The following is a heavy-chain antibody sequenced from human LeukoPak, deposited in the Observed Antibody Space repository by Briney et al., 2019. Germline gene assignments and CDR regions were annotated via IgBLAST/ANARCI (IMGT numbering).Heavy chain of an antibody. D-gene: IGHD6-19*01. Sequence: ASVKVPCKASGYTFSTYDINWVRQATGQGLEWMGWMNPNSGNTGYAQKFQGRVTMTRNTSIRTAYMELSSLRSEDTAVYYCARGPVAVAAYYFDYWGQGTLVTVSS. J-gene: IGHJ4*02. CDR2: MNPNSGNT. CDR1: GYTFSTYD. V-gene: IGHV1-8*01. CDR3: ARGPVAVAAYYFDY.